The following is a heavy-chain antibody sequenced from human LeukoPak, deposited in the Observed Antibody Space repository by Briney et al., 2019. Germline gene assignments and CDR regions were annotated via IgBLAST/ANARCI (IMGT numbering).Heavy chain of an antibody. J-gene: IGHJ6*03. CDR3: ARGNSKLNYYYYYMDV. D-gene: IGHD4-11*01. CDR1: GGSISSYY. Sequence: SXXLSLTCTVSGGSISSYYWSWIRQPPGKGLEWIGYIYYSGSTNHNPSLKSRVTISVDTSKNQFSLKLSSVTAADTAVYYCARGNSKLNYYYYYMDVWGKGTTVTVSS. CDR2: IYYSGST. V-gene: IGHV4-59*01.